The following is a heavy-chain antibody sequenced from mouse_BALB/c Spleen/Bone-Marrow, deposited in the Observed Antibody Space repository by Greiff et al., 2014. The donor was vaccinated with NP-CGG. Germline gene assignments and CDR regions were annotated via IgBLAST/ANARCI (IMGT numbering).Heavy chain of an antibody. J-gene: IGHJ4*01. Sequence: QVQLKESGAELVKPGASVKLSCKASGYTFTSYYVCWVKQRPGQGLEWIGEINPSNGGTNFNEKFKSKATLTVDKSSSTAYMSLSSLTSEDSAVYYCTRSRRAMDHWGQGTSVTVSS. CDR1: GYTFTSYY. V-gene: IGHV1S81*02. D-gene: IGHD2-12*01. CDR3: TRSRRAMDH. CDR2: INPSNGGT.